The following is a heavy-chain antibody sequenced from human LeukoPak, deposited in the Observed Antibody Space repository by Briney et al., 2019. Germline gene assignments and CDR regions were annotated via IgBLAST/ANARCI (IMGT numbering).Heavy chain of an antibody. CDR1: GFTFTGYA. CDR3: ARDLGQYYDTSDNWFDP. J-gene: IGHJ5*02. V-gene: IGHV3-23*01. CDR2: ISGSGGTT. D-gene: IGHD3-22*01. Sequence: PGGSLRLSCAAFGFTFTGYAMSWVRQAPGKGLEWVSTISGSGGTTNYADSVKGRFTISRDNSKDTLYLQMNSLRAEDTAVYYCARDLGQYYDTSDNWFDPWGQGTLVTVSS.